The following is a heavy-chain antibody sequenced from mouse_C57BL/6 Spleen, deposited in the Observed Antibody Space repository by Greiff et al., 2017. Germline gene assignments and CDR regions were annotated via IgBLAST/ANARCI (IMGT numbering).Heavy chain of an antibody. CDR3: ARDYGSSYWYFDV. Sequence: EVQRVESVAELVRPGASVKLSCTASGFNIKNTYMPWVKQRPEQGLEWIGRIDPANGNTKYAPKFQGKATITADTSSNTAYLQLSSLTSEDTAIYYCARDYGSSYWYFDVWGTGTTVTVSS. D-gene: IGHD1-1*01. J-gene: IGHJ1*03. V-gene: IGHV14-3*01. CDR1: GFNIKNTY. CDR2: IDPANGNT.